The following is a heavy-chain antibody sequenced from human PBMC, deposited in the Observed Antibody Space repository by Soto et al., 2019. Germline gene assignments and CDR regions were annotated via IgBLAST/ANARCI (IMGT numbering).Heavy chain of an antibody. D-gene: IGHD6-13*01. V-gene: IGHV3-21*06. Sequence: EVQLVESGGGLVKPGGSLRLSCTASGLIFSNYGMNWVRQAAGKRPEWVSSISSGGEYIDYADSVKGRLTISRDNGNNILYLQLTSLGVEDTAVYYCARDGAAGAVMGVWGQGTTVTVSS. CDR1: GLIFSNYG. CDR3: ARDGAAGAVMGV. CDR2: ISSGGEYI. J-gene: IGHJ6*02.